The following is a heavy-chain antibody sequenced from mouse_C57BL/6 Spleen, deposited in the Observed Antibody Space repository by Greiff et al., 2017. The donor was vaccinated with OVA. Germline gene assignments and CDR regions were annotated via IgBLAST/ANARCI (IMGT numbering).Heavy chain of an antibody. D-gene: IGHD1-1*01. CDR3: TRDEWVITTVVAPFDY. V-gene: IGHV5-9-1*02. J-gene: IGHJ2*01. CDR1: GFTFSSYA. CDR2: ISSGGDYI. Sequence: EVKLVESGEGLVKPGGSLKLSCAASGFTFSSYAMSWVRQTPEKRLEWVAYISSGGDYIYYADTVKGRFTISRDNARNTLYLQMSSLKSEDTAMYYCTRDEWVITTVVAPFDYGGQGTTLTVSS.